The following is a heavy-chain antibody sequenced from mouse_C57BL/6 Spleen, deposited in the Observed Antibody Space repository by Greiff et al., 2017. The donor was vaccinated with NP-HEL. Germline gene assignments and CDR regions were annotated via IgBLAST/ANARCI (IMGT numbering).Heavy chain of an antibody. CDR1: GFTFSSYA. CDR2: ISDGGSYT. J-gene: IGHJ4*01. V-gene: IGHV5-4*03. Sequence: EVKLVESGGGLVKPGGSLKLSCAASGFTFSSYAMSWVRQTPEKRLEWVATISDGGSYTYYPDNVKGRFTISRDNAKNNLYLQMSHLKSEDTAMYYCARVMGAMDYWGQGTSVTVSS. CDR3: ARVMGAMDY.